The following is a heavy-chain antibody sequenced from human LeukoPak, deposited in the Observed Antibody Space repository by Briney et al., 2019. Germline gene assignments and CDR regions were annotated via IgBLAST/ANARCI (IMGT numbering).Heavy chain of an antibody. D-gene: IGHD3-16*01. Sequence: GGSLRLSCAASGFTVSSNYMSWVRQAPGKGLEWVSIIYTGDNTFYADSVKGRFTISRDYSKNTLYLQMNSLRAEDTAVYYCAKDDDWGRYKHWGQGTLVTVS. CDR1: GFTVSSNY. CDR3: AKDDDWGRYKH. V-gene: IGHV3-66*01. CDR2: IYTGDNT. J-gene: IGHJ1*01.